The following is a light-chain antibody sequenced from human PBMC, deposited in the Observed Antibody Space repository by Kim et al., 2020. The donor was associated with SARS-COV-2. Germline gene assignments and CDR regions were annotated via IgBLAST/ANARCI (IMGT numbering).Light chain of an antibody. CDR3: QTWGTGFVV. CDR1: SGQSSYA. J-gene: IGLJ2*01. CDR2: VNSDGSH. V-gene: IGLV4-69*01. Sequence: ASVKLTCTLSSGQSSYAIAWLQQQPEKGPRYLMKVNSDGSHTRGDGIPDRFSGSSSGDERYLSISNLQSEDEADFYCQTWGTGFVVFGRGTKVTVL.